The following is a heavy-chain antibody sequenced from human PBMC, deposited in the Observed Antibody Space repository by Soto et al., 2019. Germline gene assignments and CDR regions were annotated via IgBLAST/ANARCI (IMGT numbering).Heavy chain of an antibody. V-gene: IGHV4-4*02. Sequence: PSETLSLTCAVSGGSISSSNWWSWVRQPPGKGLEWIGEIYHSGSTNYNPSLKSRVTISVDKSKNQFSLKLSSVTAADTAVYYCARAEVTTQEYGMDVWDQGTTVTVSS. J-gene: IGHJ6*02. D-gene: IGHD4-17*01. CDR3: ARAEVTTQEYGMDV. CDR2: IYHSGST. CDR1: GGSISSSNW.